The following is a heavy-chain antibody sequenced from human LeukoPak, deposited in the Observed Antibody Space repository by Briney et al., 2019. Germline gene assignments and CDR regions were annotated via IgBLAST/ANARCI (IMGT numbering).Heavy chain of an antibody. J-gene: IGHJ6*02. D-gene: IGHD4-23*01. V-gene: IGHV4-59*08. CDR3: ARLKSGNSVYYYGMDV. CDR1: GGSISSYY. CDR2: IYYSGST. Sequence: PSETLSLTCTVSGGSISSYYWSWIRQPPGKGLEWIGYIYYSGSTNYNPSLKSRVTISVDTSKNQFSLKLSSVTAADMAVYYCARLKSGNSVYYYGMDVWGQGTTVTVSS.